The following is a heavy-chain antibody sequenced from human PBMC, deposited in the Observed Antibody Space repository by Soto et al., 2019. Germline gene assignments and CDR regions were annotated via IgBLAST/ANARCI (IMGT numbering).Heavy chain of an antibody. V-gene: IGHV3-49*04. D-gene: IGHD6-13*01. Sequence: GGSLRLSCTASGFTFGDYAMSWVRQAPGKGLEWVGFIRSKAYGGTTEYAASVKGRFTISRDDSKSIAYLQMNSLKTEDTAVYYCTRGSCRGTSCSWNYYYGMDVWGQGTTVTVSS. CDR3: TRGSCRGTSCSWNYYYGMDV. J-gene: IGHJ6*02. CDR2: IRSKAYGGTT. CDR1: GFTFGDYA.